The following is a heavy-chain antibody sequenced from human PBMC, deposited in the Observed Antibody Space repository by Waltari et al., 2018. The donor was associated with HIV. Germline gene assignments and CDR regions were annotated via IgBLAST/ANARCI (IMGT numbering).Heavy chain of an antibody. Sequence: QVQLQQWGAGLLKPSETLSLTCAVYGGSFSGYYWSWIRQPPGKGLEWIWEINHSGSTNYNPSLKSRVTISVDTSKNQFSLKLRSVTAADTAVYYCARGLGGYTIFDYWGQGTLVTVSA. J-gene: IGHJ4*02. CDR2: INHSGST. V-gene: IGHV4-34*01. CDR3: ARGLGGYTIFDY. CDR1: GGSFSGYY. D-gene: IGHD5-12*01.